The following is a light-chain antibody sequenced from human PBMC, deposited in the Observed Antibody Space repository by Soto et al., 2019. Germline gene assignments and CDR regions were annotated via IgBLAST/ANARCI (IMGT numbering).Light chain of an antibody. J-gene: IGKJ4*01. Sequence: DIQMTQSPSTLSASVGDRVTITCRASQSISSWLAWYQQKPGKVPKLLIYAASTLQSGVPSRFSGSGSGTDFTLTISSLQPDDFATYYCQKYNSAPLTFGGGTKGDIK. CDR1: QSISSW. V-gene: IGKV1-27*01. CDR3: QKYNSAPLT. CDR2: AAS.